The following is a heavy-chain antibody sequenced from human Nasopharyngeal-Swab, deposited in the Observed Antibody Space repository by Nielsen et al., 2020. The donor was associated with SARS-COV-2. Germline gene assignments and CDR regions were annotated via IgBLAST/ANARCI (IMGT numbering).Heavy chain of an antibody. CDR1: GFSFSTYW. CDR2: IKQDGSEK. Sequence: GGSLRLSCAASGFSFSTYWMTWVRQAPGKGLEWVANIKQDGSEKYYVDSVKGHFTVSRDNPKNLLYLQVNSLRAEDTAVYYCARQEVFVPAYFHQYYMDVWGKGTTVTVSS. J-gene: IGHJ6*03. CDR3: ARQEVFVPAYFHQYYMDV. V-gene: IGHV3-7*03. D-gene: IGHD3-16*02.